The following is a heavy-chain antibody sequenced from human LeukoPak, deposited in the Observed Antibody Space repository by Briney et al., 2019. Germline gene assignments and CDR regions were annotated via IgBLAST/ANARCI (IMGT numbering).Heavy chain of an antibody. D-gene: IGHD6-19*01. J-gene: IGHJ4*02. CDR1: GFTFSSYS. CDR3: ASSYSSDFDY. CDR2: ISSSSDTI. V-gene: IGHV3-48*04. Sequence: PGGSLRLSCAVSGFTFSSYSMNWVRQAPGKGLEWISYISSSSDTIYYADSVKGRFTISRDNAKNSLYLQMNSLRAEDTAVYYCASSYSSDFDYWGQGTLVTVSS.